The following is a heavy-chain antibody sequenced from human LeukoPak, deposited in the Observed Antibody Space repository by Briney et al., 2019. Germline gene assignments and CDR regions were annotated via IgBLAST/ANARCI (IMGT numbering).Heavy chain of an antibody. CDR3: AREAAVGTGGFDY. V-gene: IGHV4-39*02. J-gene: IGHJ4*02. CDR2: GYYSGST. CDR1: GSSISSSSYH. D-gene: IGHD6-13*01. Sequence: SETLSLTCTVSGSSISSSSYHWGWIRQPPGKGLEWIGSGYYSGSTNYNPSLKSRVTISVDTSKNQFSLNLRSVTAADTAVYYCAREAAVGTGGFDYWGQGTLVTVSS.